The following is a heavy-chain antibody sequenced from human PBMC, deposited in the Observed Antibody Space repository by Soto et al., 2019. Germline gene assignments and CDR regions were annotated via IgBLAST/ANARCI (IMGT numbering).Heavy chain of an antibody. CDR3: AKDRRPNYYYGMDV. D-gene: IGHD6-25*01. J-gene: IGHJ6*02. V-gene: IGHV3-30*18. Sequence: QVQLVESGGVVVQPGRSLRLSCAASGFTFSSYGMHWVRQAPGEGLEWVAVISYDGSNKYYADSVKGRFTISRDNSKNTLYLQMNSLRAEDTAVYYCAKDRRPNYYYGMDVWGQGTTVTVSS. CDR1: GFTFSSYG. CDR2: ISYDGSNK.